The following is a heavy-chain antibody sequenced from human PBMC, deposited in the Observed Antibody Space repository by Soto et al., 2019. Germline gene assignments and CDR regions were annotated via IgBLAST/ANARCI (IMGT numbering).Heavy chain of an antibody. V-gene: IGHV3-33*01. CDR1: GFTFSSYG. CDR2: IWYDGSNK. CDR3: ARDRLRYCSGGSCYSPAR. J-gene: IGHJ4*02. Sequence: QVQLVEFGGGVVQPGRSLRLSCAASGFTFSSYGMHWVRQAPGKGLEWVAVIWYDGSNKYYADSVKGRFTISRDNSKNTLYLQMNSLRAEDTAVYYCARDRLRYCSGGSCYSPARWGQGTLVTVSS. D-gene: IGHD2-15*01.